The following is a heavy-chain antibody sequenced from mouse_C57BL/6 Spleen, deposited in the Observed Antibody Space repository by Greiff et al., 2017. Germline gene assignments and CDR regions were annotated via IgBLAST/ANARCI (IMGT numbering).Heavy chain of an antibody. V-gene: IGHV5-4*01. CDR2: ISDGGSYT. Sequence: EVKLMESGGGLVKPGGSLKLSCAASGFTFSSYAMSWVRQTPEKRLEWVATISDGGSYTYYPDTVKGRFTITRDNAKNNLYLQMSHLKSENTAMYYCARDGGWLLRYFDYWGQGTTLTVSS. CDR1: GFTFSSYA. J-gene: IGHJ2*01. CDR3: ARDGGWLLRYFDY. D-gene: IGHD2-3*01.